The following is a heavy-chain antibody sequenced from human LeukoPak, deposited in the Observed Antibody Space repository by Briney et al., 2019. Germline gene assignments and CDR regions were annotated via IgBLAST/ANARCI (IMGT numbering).Heavy chain of an antibody. CDR3: AKAVGSRYSSGWYFDY. V-gene: IGHV3-23*01. CDR1: GFTFSSYA. Sequence: GGSLRLSCAASGFTFSSYAMSWVRQAPGKGLEWVSVISGSGDSTYYADSVKGRFTNSRDNSKNTLYLQMNSLRAEDTAVYYCAKAVGSRYSSGWYFDYWGQGTLVTVSS. CDR2: ISGSGDST. J-gene: IGHJ4*02. D-gene: IGHD6-19*01.